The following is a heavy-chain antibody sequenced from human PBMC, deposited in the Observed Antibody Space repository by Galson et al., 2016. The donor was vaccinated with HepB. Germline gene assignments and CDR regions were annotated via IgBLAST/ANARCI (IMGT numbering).Heavy chain of an antibody. CDR3: ARATQSVDYYDSSGFPLSYFDY. D-gene: IGHD3-22*01. Sequence: TLSLTCTVSGGSFSSGFYSWTWLRQHPGKGLEWIGRIYPSGSINHNPSLESRVTMSLDASKNQFSLKLSSVTAADTAVYYCARATQSVDYYDSSGFPLSYFDYWGQGTQVTVSS. CDR2: IYPSGSI. J-gene: IGHJ4*02. V-gene: IGHV4-61*02. CDR1: GGSFSSGFYS.